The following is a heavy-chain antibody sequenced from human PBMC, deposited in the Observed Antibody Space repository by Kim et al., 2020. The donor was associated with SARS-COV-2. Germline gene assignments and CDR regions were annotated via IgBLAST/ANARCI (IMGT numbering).Heavy chain of an antibody. J-gene: IGHJ6*02. CDR3: ARGGRGYSGYDYYYYYGMDV. Sequence: RVTISVDTSKNQFSLKLSSVTAADTAVYYCARGGRGYSGYDYYYYYGMDVWGQGTTVTVSS. D-gene: IGHD5-12*01. V-gene: IGHV4-34*01.